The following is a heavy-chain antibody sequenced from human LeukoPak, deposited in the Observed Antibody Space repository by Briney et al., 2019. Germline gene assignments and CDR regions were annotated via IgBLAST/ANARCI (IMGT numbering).Heavy chain of an antibody. CDR3: ARGRIVVVPAAIRYFDL. Sequence: SETLSLTCAVYGGSFSGYYWSWIRQPPGKGLEWIGEVNHSGSTNYNPSLKSRVTISVDTSKNQFSLKLSSVTAADTALYYCARGRIVVVPAAIRYFDLWGRGTLVTVSS. D-gene: IGHD2-2*01. V-gene: IGHV4-34*01. J-gene: IGHJ2*01. CDR1: GGSFSGYY. CDR2: VNHSGST.